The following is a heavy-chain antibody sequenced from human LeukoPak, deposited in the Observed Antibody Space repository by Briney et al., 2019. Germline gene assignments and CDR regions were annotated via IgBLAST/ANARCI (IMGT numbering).Heavy chain of an antibody. D-gene: IGHD1-26*01. Sequence: GASVKVSCKASGYTFTSYGISWVRQAPGQGLEWMGWISAYNGNTNYAQKLQGRVTMTTDTSASTAYMELRSLRSDDTAVYYCARASGSYYDAHHDAFDIWGQGTMVTVSS. J-gene: IGHJ3*02. V-gene: IGHV1-18*01. CDR1: GYTFTSYG. CDR2: ISAYNGNT. CDR3: ARASGSYYDAHHDAFDI.